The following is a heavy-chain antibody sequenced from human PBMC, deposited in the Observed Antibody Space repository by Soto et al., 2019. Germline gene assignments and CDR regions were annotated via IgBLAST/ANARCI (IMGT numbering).Heavy chain of an antibody. J-gene: IGHJ5*02. Sequence: PSETLSLTCSVSGASISSYYYAWIRQHPGKGLEWIGYIYYSGGTYYNPSLKSRVTISVDTSKNQFSLKLSSVTAADTAVYYCARSVFPWGQGTLVTVSS. CDR3: ARSVFP. CDR1: GASISSYY. CDR2: IYYSGGT. V-gene: IGHV4-59*06.